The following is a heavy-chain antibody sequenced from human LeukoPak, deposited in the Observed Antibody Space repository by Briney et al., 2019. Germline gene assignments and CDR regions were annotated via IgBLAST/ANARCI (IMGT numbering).Heavy chain of an antibody. D-gene: IGHD3-3*01. J-gene: IGHJ4*02. CDR1: GGSISSGGYS. Sequence: PSQTLSLTCTVSGGSISSGGYSWSWIRQPPGKGLEWIGNIHHSGGTYYNPSLKSRVTISVDTSKNQFSLKLSSVTAADTAVYYCATLRFLEWSLGFTWGQGTLVTVSS. CDR2: IHHSGGT. CDR3: ATLRFLEWSLGFT. V-gene: IGHV4-30-2*01.